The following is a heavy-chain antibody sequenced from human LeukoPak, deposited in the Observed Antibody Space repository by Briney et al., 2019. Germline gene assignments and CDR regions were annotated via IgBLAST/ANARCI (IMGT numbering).Heavy chain of an antibody. J-gene: IGHJ4*02. CDR2: IIPILGTA. CDR1: GGTFSSYA. V-gene: IGHV1-69*04. D-gene: IGHD1-26*01. Sequence: ASVKVSCKASGGTFSSYAISWVRQAPGQGLEWMGRIIPILGTANYAQKFQGRVTITADKSTSTAYMELSSLRSEDTAVYYCAREERVGATYGVYWGQGTLVTVSS. CDR3: AREERVGATYGVY.